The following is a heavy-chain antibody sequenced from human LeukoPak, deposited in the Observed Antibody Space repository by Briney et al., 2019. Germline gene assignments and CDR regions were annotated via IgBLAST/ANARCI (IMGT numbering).Heavy chain of an antibody. J-gene: IGHJ4*02. V-gene: IGHV3-23*01. CDR3: AKDGPAYCTNGVCYTDY. CDR1: GFTVSSNY. Sequence: QPGGSLRLSCAASGFTVSSNYMSWVRQAPGKGLEWVSVISGSGGSTYYADSVKGRFTISRDNSKNTLYLQMNSLRAEDTAVYYCAKDGPAYCTNGVCYTDYWGQGTLVTVSS. D-gene: IGHD2-8*01. CDR2: ISGSGGST.